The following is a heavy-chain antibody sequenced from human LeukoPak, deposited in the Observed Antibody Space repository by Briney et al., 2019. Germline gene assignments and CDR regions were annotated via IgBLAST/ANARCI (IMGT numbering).Heavy chain of an antibody. J-gene: IGHJ4*02. D-gene: IGHD3-22*01. CDR2: IYYSGST. CDR3: ARERLYYYDSSGYYLGYFDY. CDR1: GGSISSSSYS. Sequence: SETLSLTCTVSGGSISSSSYSWGWIRQPPGKGLEWIGSIYYSGSTYYNPSLKSRVTISVDTSKNQFSLKLSSVTAADTAVYYCARERLYYYDSSGYYLGYFDYWGQGTLVTVSS. V-gene: IGHV4-39*02.